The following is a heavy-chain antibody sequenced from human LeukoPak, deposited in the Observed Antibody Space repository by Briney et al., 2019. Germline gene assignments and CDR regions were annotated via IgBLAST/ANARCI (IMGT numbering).Heavy chain of an antibody. Sequence: GRSLRLSCAASGFTFDDYAMHWVRQAPGKGLEWVSGISWNSGSIGYADSVKGRFTISRDNAKNSLYLQMNSLRAEDTALYYCAKDEWYDSSGYTMWGQGTLVTVSS. D-gene: IGHD3-22*01. CDR2: ISWNSGSI. CDR3: AKDEWYDSSGYTM. J-gene: IGHJ4*02. CDR1: GFTFDDYA. V-gene: IGHV3-9*01.